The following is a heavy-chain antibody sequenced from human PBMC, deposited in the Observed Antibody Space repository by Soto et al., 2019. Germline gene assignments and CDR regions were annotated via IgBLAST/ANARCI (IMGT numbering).Heavy chain of an antibody. J-gene: IGHJ5*02. CDR1: GFTVSNNY. CDR2: VYSDGST. Sequence: EVQLVESGGGLIQPGGSLRLSCAASGFTVSNNYMSWVRQAPGKGLEWVSVVYSDGSTYYADSVKGRFTISRDNSKNTVYLQLNSLRADDTAVYYCSRGITIDLWGQGTLVTVSS. CDR3: SRGITIDL. V-gene: IGHV3-53*01.